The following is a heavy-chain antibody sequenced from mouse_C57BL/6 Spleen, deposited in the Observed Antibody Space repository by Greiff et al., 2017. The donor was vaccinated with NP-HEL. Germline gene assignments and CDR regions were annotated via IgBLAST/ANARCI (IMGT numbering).Heavy chain of an antibody. CDR2: IDPSDSET. CDR1: GYTFTSYW. CDR3: ARRGGYDDYFDY. D-gene: IGHD2-2*01. Sequence: VQLQQPGAELVRPGSSVKLSCKASGYTFTSYWMHWVKQRPIQGLEWIGNIDPSDSETHYNQKFKDKATLTVDKSSSTAYMQLSSLTSEDSAVYYCARRGGYDDYFDYWGQGTTLTVSS. J-gene: IGHJ2*01. V-gene: IGHV1-52*01.